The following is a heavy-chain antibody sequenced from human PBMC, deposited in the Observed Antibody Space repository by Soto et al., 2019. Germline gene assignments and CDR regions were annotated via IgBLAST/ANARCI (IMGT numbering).Heavy chain of an antibody. Sequence: EVQLVESGGGLVQPGGSLRLSCAASGFTFSRYSMNWVRQAPGRGLAWVAYISSSSDTIYYADSVKGRFTISRDSAKKALYLQMNSLRDEDTAVYYCARDFYGDYGFDYWGQGTLVTVSS. J-gene: IGHJ4*02. CDR2: ISSSSDTI. CDR3: ARDFYGDYGFDY. D-gene: IGHD4-17*01. CDR1: GFTFSRYS. V-gene: IGHV3-48*02.